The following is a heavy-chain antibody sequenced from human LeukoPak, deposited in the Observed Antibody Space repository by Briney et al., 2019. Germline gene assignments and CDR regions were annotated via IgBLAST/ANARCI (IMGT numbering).Heavy chain of an antibody. Sequence: GASVKVSCKASGYTFTGYYMHWVRQAPGQGLEWMGWINPNSGGTNYAQKFQGRVTMTRDTSISTAYMELSRLRSDDTAVYYCAGRLPKGIAVAAYLVRTYYYYGMDVWGQGTTVTVSS. V-gene: IGHV1-2*02. CDR2: INPNSGGT. CDR1: GYTFTGYY. D-gene: IGHD6-19*01. CDR3: AGRLPKGIAVAAYLVRTYYYYGMDV. J-gene: IGHJ6*02.